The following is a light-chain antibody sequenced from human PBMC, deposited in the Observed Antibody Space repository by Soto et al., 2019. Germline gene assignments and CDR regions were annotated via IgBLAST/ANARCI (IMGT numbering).Light chain of an antibody. V-gene: IGLV2-11*01. Sequence: QSVLTQPRSVSGSPGQSVTISCTGTTNYVSWFQQHPGKAPKLIIYDVNTRPSGVPGRFSGSKSGNTASLTISGLQAEDAADYYCCSFAGSFTSYVFGTGTKLTVL. J-gene: IGLJ1*01. CDR2: DVN. CDR3: CSFAGSFTSYV. CDR1: TNY.